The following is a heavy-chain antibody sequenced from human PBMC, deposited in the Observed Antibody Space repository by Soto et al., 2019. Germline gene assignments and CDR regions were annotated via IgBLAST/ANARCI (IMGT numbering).Heavy chain of an antibody. J-gene: IGHJ4*02. CDR1: GVSISFYY. CDR3: AREGYSSRWNPIDY. D-gene: IGHD6-13*01. V-gene: IGHV4-59*01. CDR2: IDSSGST. Sequence: TLSLTCTVSGVSISFYYWSWIRQPPGKGLEWIAYIDSSGSTKYNPSLKSRVTISLDTSRNQLSLKLNSVTAADTAVYYCAREGYSSRWNPIDYWGQGTQVTVSS.